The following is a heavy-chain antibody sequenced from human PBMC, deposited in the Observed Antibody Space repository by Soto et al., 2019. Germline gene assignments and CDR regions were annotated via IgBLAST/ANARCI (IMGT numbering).Heavy chain of an antibody. Sequence: QVQLVQSGSELKKPGASVKVSCKASGYTFTSYAMNWVRQAPGQGLEWMGWINTNTGNPTYAQGFRGRFAFSLDTPVSTAYLPSCSLKAEDTAGYYCARPPAEDCYGMDVWGQGTPVTVS. CDR3: ARPPAEDCYGMDV. V-gene: IGHV7-4-1*01. CDR2: INTNTGNP. CDR1: GYTFTSYA. J-gene: IGHJ6*02.